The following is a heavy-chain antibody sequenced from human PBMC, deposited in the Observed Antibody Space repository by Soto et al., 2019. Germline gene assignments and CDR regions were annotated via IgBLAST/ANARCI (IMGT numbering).Heavy chain of an antibody. J-gene: IGHJ6*03. V-gene: IGHV4-59*01. CDR3: ARKGAAASYSHYYMDV. CDR1: GGSISPYY. D-gene: IGHD6-13*01. Sequence: SETLSLTCTVSGGSISPYYWSWIRQPPGKGLEWIGYIYYSGNTNYNPSLESRVTISVDTSRNQFSLKLTSVTAADTAVYYCARKGAAASYSHYYMDVWGRGTTVTVSS. CDR2: IYYSGNT.